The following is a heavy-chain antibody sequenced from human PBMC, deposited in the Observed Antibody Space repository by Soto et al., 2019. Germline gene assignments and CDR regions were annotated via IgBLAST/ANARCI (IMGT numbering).Heavy chain of an antibody. CDR1: GDSVSSNSAA. Sequence: SQTLSLTCAISGDSVSSNSAAWNWIRQSPSRGLEWLGRTYYRSKWYNDYAVSVKSRITINPDTSKNQFSLQLNSVTPEDTAVYYCARDKDIVVVPAAMAGHYYYMDVWGKGTTVTVS. CDR2: TYYRSKWYN. V-gene: IGHV6-1*01. D-gene: IGHD2-2*01. CDR3: ARDKDIVVVPAAMAGHYYYMDV. J-gene: IGHJ6*03.